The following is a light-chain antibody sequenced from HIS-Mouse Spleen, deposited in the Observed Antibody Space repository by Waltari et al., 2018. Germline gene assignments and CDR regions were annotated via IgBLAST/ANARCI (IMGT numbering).Light chain of an antibody. CDR2: EDC. CDR3: YSTDSSGNHRV. V-gene: IGLV3-10*01. Sequence: SYELTQPPSVSVSPGQTARITCSGDALPKKYAYWYQQKSGQAPVLVIYEDCKRPSGNPERFAGSSSGTIATLTSSGAQVEDEADYYCYSTDSSGNHRVFGGGTKLTVL. CDR1: ALPKKY. J-gene: IGLJ2*01.